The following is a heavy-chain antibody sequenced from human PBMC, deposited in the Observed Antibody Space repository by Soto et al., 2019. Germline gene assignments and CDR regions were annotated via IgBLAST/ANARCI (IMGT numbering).Heavy chain of an antibody. CDR2: SNTEPRLYTT. J-gene: IGHJ4*02. CDR1: AEALKAPD. D-gene: IGHD2-21*01. CDR3: TRHCMRYSIDH. Sequence: RLSIAAWAEALKAPDTSWDHRSPGKVVECFAASNTEPRLYTTEYAASVQVSFTISRDESKNVLLLPMNSLKHDDTAVYYCTRHCMRYSIDHWGQGIRVTVSS. V-gene: IGHV3-72*01.